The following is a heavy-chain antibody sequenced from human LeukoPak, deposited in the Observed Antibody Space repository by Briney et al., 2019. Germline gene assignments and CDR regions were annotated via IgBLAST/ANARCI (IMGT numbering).Heavy chain of an antibody. CDR2: ISYDGSNK. D-gene: IGHD6-13*01. CDR3: ARDLGRVYSYYFDY. V-gene: IGHV3-30-3*01. CDR1: GFTFSSYA. Sequence: PGGSLRLSCAASGFTFSSYAMSWVRQAPGKGLEWVAVISYDGSNKYYADSVKGRFTISRDNSKNTLYLQMNSLRAEDTAVYYCARDLGRVYSYYFDYWGQGTLVTVSS. J-gene: IGHJ4*02.